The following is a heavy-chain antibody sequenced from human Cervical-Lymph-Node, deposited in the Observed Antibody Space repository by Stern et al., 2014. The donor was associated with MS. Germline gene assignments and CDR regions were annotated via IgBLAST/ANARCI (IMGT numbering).Heavy chain of an antibody. Sequence: VQLVESGPEMKKPGSSVKVSCKASGGDLSRNAINWVRQAPGQGLEWMGRIIPMIGTTTYAKKLQGIVTVTADKSTNTASMELSSLISEDTAVYYCARSYSSRDGMDVWGQGTTVTVFS. CDR3: ARSYSSRDGMDV. J-gene: IGHJ6*02. D-gene: IGHD2-15*01. CDR1: GGDLSRNA. CDR2: IIPMIGTT. V-gene: IGHV1-69*06.